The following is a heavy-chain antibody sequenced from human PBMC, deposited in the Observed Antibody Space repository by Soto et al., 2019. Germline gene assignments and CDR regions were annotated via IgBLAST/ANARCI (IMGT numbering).Heavy chain of an antibody. V-gene: IGHV4-34*02. Sequence: QVQLQQWGAGLLKPSETLSLTCAIYGRSLSGYYWSWISQPPGKGLEWIGEINHSGSTNYNPSLKSRVAMSIDTSKNQFSLKLSSVTAADMAVYYCAAAVARGWFDPWGQGTLVTVSP. CDR3: AAAVARGWFDP. CDR2: INHSGST. J-gene: IGHJ5*02. D-gene: IGHD6-19*01. CDR1: GRSLSGYY.